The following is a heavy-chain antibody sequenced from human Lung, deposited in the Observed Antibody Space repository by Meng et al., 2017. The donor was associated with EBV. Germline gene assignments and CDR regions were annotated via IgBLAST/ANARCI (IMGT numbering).Heavy chain of an antibody. Sequence: VQLEQGGAGLLKPSETLSLTCAVYGGSFSGYYWSWIRQPPGKGLEWIGEINHSGSTNYNPSLKSRVTISVDTSKNQFSLKLSSVTAADTAVYYCARGGWSSSWGNWGQGTLVTVFS. V-gene: IGHV4-34*01. D-gene: IGHD6-13*01. J-gene: IGHJ4*02. CDR3: ARGGWSSSWGN. CDR1: GGSFSGYY. CDR2: INHSGST.